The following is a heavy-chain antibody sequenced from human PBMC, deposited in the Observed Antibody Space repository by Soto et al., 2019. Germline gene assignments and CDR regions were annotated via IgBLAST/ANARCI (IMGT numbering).Heavy chain of an antibody. CDR1: GYTFTSYA. Sequence: QVQLVQSGAEVKKPGASVKVSCKASGYTFTSYAITWVRQAPGQGLEWMGWINVYNGNTKYAQKLQGRVTMTTDTSTSRVYMELRSLTSDDTAVYYCARDGVAVTTGISGYWGQGTLVSVAS. CDR2: INVYNGNT. CDR3: ARDGVAVTTGISGY. V-gene: IGHV1-18*01. J-gene: IGHJ4*02. D-gene: IGHD4-4*01.